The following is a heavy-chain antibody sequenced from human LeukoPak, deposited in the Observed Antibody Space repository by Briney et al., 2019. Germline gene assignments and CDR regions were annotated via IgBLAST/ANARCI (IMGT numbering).Heavy chain of an antibody. J-gene: IGHJ1*01. Sequence: PGGSLRLSCAASGFTFSKYGMYWVRQAPGKGLEWVAFIRNDGRNKYYTDSVKGRFTISRDNSKNTLYLQMNSLRAEDTAVYYCAKGGEQVTWNFQNWGQGTLVTVSS. V-gene: IGHV3-30*02. D-gene: IGHD1/OR15-1a*01. CDR3: AKGGEQVTWNFQN. CDR2: IRNDGRNK. CDR1: GFTFSKYG.